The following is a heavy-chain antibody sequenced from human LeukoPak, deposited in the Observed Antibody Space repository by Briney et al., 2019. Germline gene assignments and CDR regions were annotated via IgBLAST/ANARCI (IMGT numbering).Heavy chain of an antibody. V-gene: IGHV4-59*08. CDR1: GGSISSYY. Sequence: PSETLSLTCTVSGGSISSYYWSWIRQPPGEGLEWIGYIHHSGSSNYSPSLKSRVTMSVDTSKNQFSLRLTSVTAADTAVYYCARLPGCTGSSCYRAFDFWGQGTMVTVSS. J-gene: IGHJ3*01. CDR2: IHHSGSS. D-gene: IGHD2-15*01. CDR3: ARLPGCTGSSCYRAFDF.